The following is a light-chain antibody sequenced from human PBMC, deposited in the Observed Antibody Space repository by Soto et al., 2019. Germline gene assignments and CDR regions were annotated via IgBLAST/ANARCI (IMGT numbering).Light chain of an antibody. CDR3: QQYGSSPLT. Sequence: ETVLTQSPGTLSLSPVERATLSCRASQSVSFSYLAWYQQKPGQAPRLLIYGASSRATGIPDRFSGSGSGTDFTLTISRLEPEDFAVYYCQQYGSSPLTFGGGTKVDIK. CDR2: GAS. CDR1: QSVSFSY. V-gene: IGKV3-20*01. J-gene: IGKJ4*01.